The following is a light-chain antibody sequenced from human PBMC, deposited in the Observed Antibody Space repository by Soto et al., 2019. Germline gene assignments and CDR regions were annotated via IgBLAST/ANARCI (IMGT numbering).Light chain of an antibody. CDR2: DVS. CDR1: SSDVGGYNY. CDR3: SSYTTSNTRQIV. V-gene: IGLV2-14*03. Sequence: QSVLTQPASVSGSPGQSITISCTGTSSDVGGYNYVSWYQHHPGKAPKFMIYDVSNRPSGVSNRFSGSKSGNTASLTISGLQAEDEADYYCSSYTTSNTRQIVFGTGTKVTVL. J-gene: IGLJ1*01.